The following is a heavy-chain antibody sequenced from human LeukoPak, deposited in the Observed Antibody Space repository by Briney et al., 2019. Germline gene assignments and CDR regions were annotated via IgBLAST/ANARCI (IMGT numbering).Heavy chain of an antibody. CDR1: GGSVSINNYY. J-gene: IGHJ5*02. CDR3: ARIPSPGWFDP. CDR2: IYYSGST. Sequence: SGTLSLTCTVSGGSVSINNYYWAWIRQPPGKGLEWIANIYYSGSTYYNPSLKSRVTISINTSRNQFSLSLTSVTAADTAVYYCARIPSPGWFDPWGQGTLVTVSS. V-gene: IGHV4-39*07.